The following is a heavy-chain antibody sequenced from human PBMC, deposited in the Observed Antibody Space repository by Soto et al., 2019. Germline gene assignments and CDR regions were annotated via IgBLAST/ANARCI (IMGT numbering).Heavy chain of an antibody. CDR3: AKVWGGEKRGGNDY. V-gene: IGHV3-23*01. D-gene: IGHD3-16*01. J-gene: IGHJ4*02. Sequence: EVQLLESGGGLVQPGGSLRLSCAASGFTFSSYAMSWVRQAPGKGLEWVSAISGSGGSTYYADSVKGRFTISRDNTKNTLYLQMNSLRAEDTAVYYCAKVWGGEKRGGNDYWGQGTLVTVSS. CDR2: ISGSGGST. CDR1: GFTFSSYA.